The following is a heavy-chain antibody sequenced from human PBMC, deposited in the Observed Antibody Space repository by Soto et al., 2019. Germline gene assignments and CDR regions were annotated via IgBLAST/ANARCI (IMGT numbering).Heavy chain of an antibody. D-gene: IGHD7-27*01. J-gene: IGHJ4*02. CDR3: AREEGSGETNDY. V-gene: IGHV3-74*01. CDR1: GFTFSSYW. Sequence: EVQLVESGGGLVQPGGSLRLSCAASGFTFSSYWMHWVRQAPGKGLVWVSRINSDGSSTSYADSVKGRFTISRDNAKNTLHLQMNSLRAEDTAVYYCAREEGSGETNDYWGQGTLVTVSS. CDR2: INSDGSST.